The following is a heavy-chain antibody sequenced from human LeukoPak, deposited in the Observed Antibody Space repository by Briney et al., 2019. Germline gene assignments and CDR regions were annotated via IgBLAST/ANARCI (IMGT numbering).Heavy chain of an antibody. Sequence: PGGSLRLPCAASGFTFSNHGMHWVRQAPGKGLEWVALIWYDGTKKYYADSVKGRLTISRDNSKNTLYLEMNSLRAEDTAVYYCARDRAVRYFDYWGQGTLVTVSS. CDR3: ARDRAVRYFDY. D-gene: IGHD3-16*02. V-gene: IGHV3-33*01. J-gene: IGHJ4*02. CDR1: GFTFSNHG. CDR2: IWYDGTKK.